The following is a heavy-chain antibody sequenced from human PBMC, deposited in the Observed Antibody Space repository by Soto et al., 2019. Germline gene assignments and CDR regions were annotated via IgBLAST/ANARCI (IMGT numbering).Heavy chain of an antibody. CDR1: GYTFTGYY. D-gene: IGHD1-26*01. CDR2: INPNSGGT. J-gene: IGHJ4*02. Sequence: QVQLVQSGAEVKKPGASVKVSCKASGYTFTGYYMHWVRQAPGQGLEWMGWINPNSGGTNYAQKFQGGVTMTRDTSIRTAYMELSRLRSDDTAVYYWARGRSGSYAPLGYWGQGTLVTVSS. CDR3: ARGRSGSYAPLGY. V-gene: IGHV1-2*02.